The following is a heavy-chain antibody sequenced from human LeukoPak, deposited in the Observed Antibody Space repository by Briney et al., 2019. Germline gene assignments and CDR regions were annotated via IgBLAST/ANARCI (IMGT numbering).Heavy chain of an antibody. Sequence: SETLSLTCTVSGGTISSYYWSWIRQPPGKGLVWIGYIYYSGSTNYNPSLKSRVTISVDTSKNQFSLKLSSVTAADTAVYYCARLEVYYDSSGYYNWFDPWGQGTLVTVSS. CDR3: ARLEVYYDSSGYYNWFDP. D-gene: IGHD3-22*01. J-gene: IGHJ5*02. V-gene: IGHV4-59*08. CDR1: GGTISSYY. CDR2: IYYSGST.